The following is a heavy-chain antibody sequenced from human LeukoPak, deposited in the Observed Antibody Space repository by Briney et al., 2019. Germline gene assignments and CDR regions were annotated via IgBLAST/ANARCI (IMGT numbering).Heavy chain of an antibody. CDR1: GFSFSSFS. V-gene: IGHV3-21*04. D-gene: IGHD6-13*01. J-gene: IGHJ4*02. Sequence: GGSLRLSCAASGFSFSSFSMNWVRQAPGKGLEWVSYISGGSSFTYYVDSVKGRFTISRDNAKNSLYLQMNSLRAEDMALYYCAKGHSSSWYGYFDYWGQGTLVTVSS. CDR2: ISGGSSFT. CDR3: AKGHSSSWYGYFDY.